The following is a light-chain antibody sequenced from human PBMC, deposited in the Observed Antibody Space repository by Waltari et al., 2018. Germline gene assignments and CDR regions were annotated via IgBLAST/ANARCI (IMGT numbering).Light chain of an antibody. Sequence: SYELTQPPSVSVSPGQTASITCSGDKLGDKYVSWYHHKPGQSPLLVIYEDNKRPSGIPERFSGSNSGNTATLTISGTQAMDEADYYCQAWDSSTVVFAGGAKLTVL. CDR2: EDN. CDR1: KLGDKY. CDR3: QAWDSSTVV. V-gene: IGLV3-1*01. J-gene: IGLJ2*01.